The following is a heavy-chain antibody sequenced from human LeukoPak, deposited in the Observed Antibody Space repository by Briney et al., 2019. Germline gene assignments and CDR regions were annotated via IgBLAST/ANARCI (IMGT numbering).Heavy chain of an antibody. J-gene: IGHJ3*02. CDR3: ARGVAQLADAFDI. V-gene: IGHV4-59*12. D-gene: IGHD6-6*01. CDR2: IYYSGST. CDR1: GGSISSYY. Sequence: SETLSLTCTVSGGSISSYYWSWIRQPPGKGLEWIGYIYYSGSTNYSPSLKSRVIISVDTSKNQFSLKLNSVTAADAAVYYCARGVAQLADAFDIWGQGTMVTVSS.